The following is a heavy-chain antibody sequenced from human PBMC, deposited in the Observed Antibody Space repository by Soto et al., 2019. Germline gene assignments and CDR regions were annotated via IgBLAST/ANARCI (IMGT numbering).Heavy chain of an antibody. CDR2: ISSSGDST. J-gene: IGHJ6*03. CDR1: GFTYSSYA. Sequence: GGSLRLSCAATGFTYSSYAMNWVRQAPGKGLEWVSAISSSGDSTYYTDSVKGRFTISGDNSKNTLYLQMNSLRVEDTAVYFCARDGKVRGVIYYYYMDVWGKGTTVTVSS. D-gene: IGHD3-10*01. V-gene: IGHV3-23*01. CDR3: ARDGKVRGVIYYYYMDV.